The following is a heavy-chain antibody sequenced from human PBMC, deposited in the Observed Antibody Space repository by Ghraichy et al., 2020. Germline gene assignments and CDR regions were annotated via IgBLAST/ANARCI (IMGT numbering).Heavy chain of an antibody. CDR3: ARDNNFNWGSSRGAFDI. V-gene: IGHV1-46*01. Sequence: ASVKVSCKASGYTFTSYYMHWVRQAPGQGLEWMGIINPSGGSTSYAQKFQGRVTMTRDTSTSTVYMELSSLRSEDTAVYYCARDNNFNWGSSRGAFDIWGQGTMVTVSS. D-gene: IGHD7-27*01. J-gene: IGHJ3*02. CDR1: GYTFTSYY. CDR2: INPSGGST.